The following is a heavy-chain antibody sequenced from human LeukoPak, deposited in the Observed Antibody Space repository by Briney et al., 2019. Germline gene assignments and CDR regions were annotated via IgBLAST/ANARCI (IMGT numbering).Heavy chain of an antibody. Sequence: PGGSLRLSCAASGFTVSSNYMSWVRQAPGKGLEWVANIKQDGSEKYYVDSVKGRFTISRDNAKNSLFLQMNSLRAEDTAVYFCATDDLKNRGYYNIEDWGQGTLVTVSP. V-gene: IGHV3-7*04. CDR3: ATDDLKNRGYYNIED. J-gene: IGHJ4*02. CDR1: GFTVSSNY. D-gene: IGHD3-22*01. CDR2: IKQDGSEK.